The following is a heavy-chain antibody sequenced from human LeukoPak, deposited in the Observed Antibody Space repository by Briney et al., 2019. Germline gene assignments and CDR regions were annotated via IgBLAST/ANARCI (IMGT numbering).Heavy chain of an antibody. D-gene: IGHD6-19*01. CDR3: ATSSYSSGWYGPRNFDY. CDR2: IYHSGST. J-gene: IGHJ4*02. Sequence: SETLSLTCTVSGGSISSSSYYWGWIRQPPGKGLEWIEEIYHSGSTNYNPSLKSRVTISVNKSKNQFSLKLSSVTAADTAVYYCATSSYSSGWYGPRNFDYWGQGTLVTVSS. V-gene: IGHV4-39*07. CDR1: GGSISSSSYY.